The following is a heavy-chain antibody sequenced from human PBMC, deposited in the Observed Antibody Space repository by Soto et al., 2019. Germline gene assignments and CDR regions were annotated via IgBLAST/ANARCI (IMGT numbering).Heavy chain of an antibody. Sequence: QVQLVQSGAEVKKPGASVKVSCKASGYTFTRYGISWVRQAPGQWLEWVGWISAYNGNTNYAQKLQGRVTMTKDTATSTLYMALRRLRSDDTAVYYCARLDSDYDYYYAMDVWGQGTTVTVSS. CDR3: ARLDSDYDYYYAMDV. V-gene: IGHV1-18*01. J-gene: IGHJ6*02. CDR1: GYTFTRYG. CDR2: ISAYNGNT. D-gene: IGHD5-18*01.